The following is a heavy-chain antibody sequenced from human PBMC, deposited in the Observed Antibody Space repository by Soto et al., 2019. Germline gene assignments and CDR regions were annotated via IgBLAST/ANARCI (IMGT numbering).Heavy chain of an antibody. CDR1: GGTFSNRS. D-gene: IGHD5-18*01. J-gene: IGHJ4*02. CDR2: ILPIFGTP. V-gene: IGHV1-69*13. CDR3: STQAEGVDTARLKGFAH. Sequence: SVKVSCKASGGTFSNRSIIWVRQAAGQGLEWMGGILPIFGTPNYAQKFQGRLTISADEFSSTAYMELNILRSEDTAVYYCSTQAEGVDTARLKGFAHWGQGSLVTVSS.